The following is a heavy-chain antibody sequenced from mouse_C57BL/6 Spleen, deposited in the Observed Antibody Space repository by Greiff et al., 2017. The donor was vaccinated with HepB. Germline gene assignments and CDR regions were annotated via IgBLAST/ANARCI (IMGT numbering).Heavy chain of an antibody. V-gene: IGHV1-39*01. CDR1: GYSFTDYN. J-gene: IGHJ3*01. CDR3: ASPDSSGYAWFAY. Sequence: VQLQQSGPELVKPGASVKISCKASGYSFTDYNMNWVKQGNGKSLEWIGVINPNYGTTSYNQKFKGKATLTVDQSSSTAYMQLNSLTSEDSAVYYCASPDSSGYAWFAYWGQGTLVTVSA. CDR2: INPNYGTT. D-gene: IGHD3-2*02.